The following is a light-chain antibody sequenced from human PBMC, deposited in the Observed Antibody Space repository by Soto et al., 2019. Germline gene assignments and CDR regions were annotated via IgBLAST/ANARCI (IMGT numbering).Light chain of an antibody. V-gene: IGLV2-11*01. Sequence: QSVLTQPRSVSGSPGQSITISCTGTSGDVGSYNFVSWYQQHPGKAPKLMIYDVSKRPSGVPDRFSGSKSGNTASLTISGLQAEDEADYYCCSYAGSYTWVFGTGTKLTV. CDR1: SGDVGSYNF. CDR2: DVS. CDR3: CSYAGSYTWV. J-gene: IGLJ1*01.